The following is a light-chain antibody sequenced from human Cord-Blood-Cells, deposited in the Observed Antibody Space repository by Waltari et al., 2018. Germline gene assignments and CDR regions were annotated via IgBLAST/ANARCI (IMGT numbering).Light chain of an antibody. Sequence: DIQMTQSPSTLSASVGDRVTITCRASQSISSWLDWYQQKPGKAPKLLIYDASSLESGVPLRFSGSGSGTEFTLTISSLQPDDFATYYCQQYNSYSPTFGQGTKVEIK. CDR1: QSISSW. CDR2: DAS. CDR3: QQYNSYSPT. V-gene: IGKV1-5*01. J-gene: IGKJ1*01.